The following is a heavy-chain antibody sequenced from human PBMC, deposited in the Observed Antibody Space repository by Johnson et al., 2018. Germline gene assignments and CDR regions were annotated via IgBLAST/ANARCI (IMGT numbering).Heavy chain of an antibody. CDR1: GYTFTTYD. CDR3: AGGPYYYDGSVHFYYYGRDV. D-gene: IGHD3-22*01. V-gene: IGHV1-8*01. Sequence: VQLVESGAEVKKPGASVKVSCKASGYTFTTYDINWVRPATGPGLEWMGWMNPNSGNPGYAQKFQGRVNMTRNTSISTAYMELSSLRSEDTAVYSCAGGPYYYDGSVHFYYYGRDVWGQGTTVTVSS. CDR2: MNPNSGNP. J-gene: IGHJ6*02.